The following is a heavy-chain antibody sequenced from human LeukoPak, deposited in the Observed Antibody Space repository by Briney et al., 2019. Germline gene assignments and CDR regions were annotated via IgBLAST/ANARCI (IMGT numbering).Heavy chain of an antibody. CDR2: FYPGDSDT. Sequence: GESLKISCKGSGYSFTNYWIGWVRQMPGKGLEWMGIFYPGDSDTTYSPSFQGQVTISADKSISTAYLQWSSLKASDTAMYYCARRDGYCSSTSCYADYYYGMDVWGQGTTVTVSS. D-gene: IGHD2-2*01. V-gene: IGHV5-51*01. CDR3: ARRDGYCSSTSCYADYYYGMDV. J-gene: IGHJ6*02. CDR1: GYSFTNYW.